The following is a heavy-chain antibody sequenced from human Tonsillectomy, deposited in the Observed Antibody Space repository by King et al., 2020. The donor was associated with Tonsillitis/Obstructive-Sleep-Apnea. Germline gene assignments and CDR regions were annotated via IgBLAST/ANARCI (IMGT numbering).Heavy chain of an antibody. CDR3: ARPLGYCSSTSCLYYYYYYYMDV. J-gene: IGHJ6*03. V-gene: IGHV3-30*01. D-gene: IGHD2-2*03. CDR1: GFTLSSYA. CDR2: ISYDGSNK. Sequence: VQLVESGGGVVQPGRSLRLSCAASGFTLSSYAMHWVRQAPGKGLDWVAVISYDGSNKYYADSVKGRFTISRDNSKNTLYLQVNSLRAEDTAVYYCARPLGYCSSTSCLYYYYYYYMDVWGKGTTVTVSS.